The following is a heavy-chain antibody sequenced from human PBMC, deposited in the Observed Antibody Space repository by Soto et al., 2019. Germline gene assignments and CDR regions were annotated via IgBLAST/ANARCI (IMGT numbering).Heavy chain of an antibody. V-gene: IGHV4-31*03. J-gene: IGHJ4*02. CDR3: ARDFGCYYDSSGCYFDY. Sequence: SETLSLTCTVSGGSISSSSYYWSWIRQHPGKGLEWIGYIYYSGSTYYNPSLKSRVTISVDTSKNQFSLKLSSVTAADTAVYYCARDFGCYYDSSGCYFDYWGQGTLVTVSS. D-gene: IGHD3-22*01. CDR1: GGSISSSSYY. CDR2: IYYSGST.